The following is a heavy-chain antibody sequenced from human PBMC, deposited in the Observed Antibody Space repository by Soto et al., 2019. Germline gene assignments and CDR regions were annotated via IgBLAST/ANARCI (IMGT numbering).Heavy chain of an antibody. J-gene: IGHJ6*02. CDR1: GYTFTSYG. V-gene: IGHV1-18*01. CDR2: ISAYNGNT. CDR3: ARSRITMIVVVITNDYYYGMDV. Sequence: ASVKVSCKASGYTFTSYGISWVRQAPGQGLEWMGWISAYNGNTNYAQKLQGRVTMTTDTSTSTAYMELRSLRSDDTAVYYCARSRITMIVVVITNDYYYGMDVWGQGTTVTVSS. D-gene: IGHD3-22*01.